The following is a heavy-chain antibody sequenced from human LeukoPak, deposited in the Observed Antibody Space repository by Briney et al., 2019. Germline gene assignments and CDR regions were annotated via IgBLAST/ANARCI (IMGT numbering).Heavy chain of an antibody. V-gene: IGHV1-2*02. CDR3: ALLFSSTWYRFDS. Sequence: ASVKVSCKASGYTFTDYYIHWVRQAPGQGLEWMGWGNPNSGDTNHAHKFQGRVPMTSDTSISTAYMDLNRVRSDDTAVYYCALLFSSTWYRFDSWGQGTLVTVSS. CDR2: GNPNSGDT. D-gene: IGHD6-13*01. CDR1: GYTFTDYY. J-gene: IGHJ4*02.